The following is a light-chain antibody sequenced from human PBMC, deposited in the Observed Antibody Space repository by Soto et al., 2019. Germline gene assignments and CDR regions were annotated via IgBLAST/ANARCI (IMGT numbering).Light chain of an antibody. J-gene: IGKJ1*01. V-gene: IGKV3-15*01. CDR2: GAS. CDR3: QQYNNWLWT. CDR1: QSVSSN. Sequence: EIVMTQSPATLSVYPEERATQSCRASQSVSSNLAWYQQKPGQAPRLLIYGASTRATGIPARFSGSGSGTEFTLTICSLQSEDFAVYYCQQYNNWLWTFGQGTKV.